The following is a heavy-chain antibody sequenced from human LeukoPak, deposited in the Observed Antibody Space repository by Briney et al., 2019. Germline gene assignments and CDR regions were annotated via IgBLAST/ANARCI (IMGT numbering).Heavy chain of an antibody. CDR3: ARDGSKKLGFDS. V-gene: IGHV3-53*01. CDR1: GFTVSTNY. CDR2: IYVDGST. J-gene: IGHJ4*02. D-gene: IGHD2-2*01. Sequence: GGSLRLSCAASGFTVSTNYINWVRQAPGKGLEWVSGIYVDGSTYYADSVKGRFTISRDNSKNTLYLQMNSLRAEDTAVYYCARDGSKKLGFDSWGQGTLVTVSS.